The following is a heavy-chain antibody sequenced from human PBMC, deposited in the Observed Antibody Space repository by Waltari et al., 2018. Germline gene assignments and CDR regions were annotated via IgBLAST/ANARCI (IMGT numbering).Heavy chain of an antibody. Sequence: QLQLQESGPRLVRPSGTLSHICAVPGDSMGSHDCWRWVRQSPGKGLEGIGQVRGDGRTNYNPSFASRVIISLDTSTHHFALEVTSATAADTALYYCARDRGRGLYLDTWGQGILVTVAP. CDR3: ARDRGRGLYLDT. CDR2: VRGDGRT. V-gene: IGHV4-4*02. J-gene: IGHJ4*02. CDR1: GDSMGSHDC. D-gene: IGHD2-15*01.